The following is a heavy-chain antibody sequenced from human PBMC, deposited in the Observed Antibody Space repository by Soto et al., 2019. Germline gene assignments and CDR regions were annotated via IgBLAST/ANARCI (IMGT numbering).Heavy chain of an antibody. CDR3: AKNLDSITGTRAYYNGMDV. Sequence: PGGSLRLSCANSGFTFSTYGMHWVRQAPGKGLEWVAVISHDGYNKYYADSVKGRFTISRDNSKKTLYLQMNSLRAEDTAVYYCAKNLDSITGTRAYYNGMDVWGQGTTVAVSS. D-gene: IGHD1-7*01. CDR2: ISHDGYNK. V-gene: IGHV3-30*18. J-gene: IGHJ6*02. CDR1: GFTFSTYG.